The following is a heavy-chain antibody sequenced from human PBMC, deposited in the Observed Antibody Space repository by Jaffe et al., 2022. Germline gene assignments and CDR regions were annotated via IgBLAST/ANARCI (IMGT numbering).Heavy chain of an antibody. J-gene: IGHJ4*02. CDR3: ARVIAVAGRSSYFDY. CDR1: GYTFTGYY. CDR2: INPNSGGT. V-gene: IGHV1-2*02. Sequence: QVQLVQSGAEVKKPGASVKVSCKASGYTFTGYYMHWVRQAPGQGLEWMGWINPNSGGTNYAQKFQGRVTMTRDTSISTAYMELSRLRSDDTAVYYCARVIAVAGRSSYFDYWGQGTLVTVSS. D-gene: IGHD6-19*01.